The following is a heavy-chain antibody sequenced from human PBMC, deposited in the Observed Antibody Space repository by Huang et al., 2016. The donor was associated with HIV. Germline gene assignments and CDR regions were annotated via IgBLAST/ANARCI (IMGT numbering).Heavy chain of an antibody. CDR2: INHSGST. Sequence: QVQLQQWGAGLLKPSETLSLTCAVYGGSVSVYSWSWIRQPPGKGLEWIGEINHSGSTNSNPSLKSRVTISLDTSKNQFSLKLSSVTAADTAVYYCARILMYYNSSGYGFDYWGQGTVVTVSS. V-gene: IGHV4-34*01. D-gene: IGHD3-22*01. J-gene: IGHJ4*02. CDR1: GGSVSVYS. CDR3: ARILMYYNSSGYGFDY.